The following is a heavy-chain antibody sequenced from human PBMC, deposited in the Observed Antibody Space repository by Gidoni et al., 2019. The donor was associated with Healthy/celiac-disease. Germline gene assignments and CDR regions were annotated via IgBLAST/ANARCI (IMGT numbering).Heavy chain of an antibody. D-gene: IGHD3-3*01. Sequence: EVLLVESGGGLVKPGGSLQLSCSASASTFCSYSLNWVRQAPGKGLEWVSSISSSSSYIYYADSVKGRFTISRDNAKNSLYLQMNSLRAEDTAVYYCARAGSVLRFLEWLLYRYFAGSYYWGQGTLVTVSS. V-gene: IGHV3-21*01. CDR1: ASTFCSYS. CDR2: ISSSSSYI. J-gene: IGHJ4*02. CDR3: ARAGSVLRFLEWLLYRYFAGSYY.